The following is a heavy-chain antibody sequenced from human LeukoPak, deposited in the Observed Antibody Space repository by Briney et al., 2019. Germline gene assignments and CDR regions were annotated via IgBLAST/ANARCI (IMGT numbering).Heavy chain of an antibody. V-gene: IGHV4-39*01. CDR1: GGSITTSSYY. Sequence: PSETLSLTCSVSGGSITTSSYYWGWIRQPPEEGLEWIGSIYYTGGTSYSPSLKSRVTISVDTSKNQFSLKLSSVTAADTAVYYCVRHGGTRVTLVQVYYFDYWGQGTLVTVSS. D-gene: IGHD4-11*01. J-gene: IGHJ4*02. CDR3: VRHGGTRVTLVQVYYFDY. CDR2: IYYTGGT.